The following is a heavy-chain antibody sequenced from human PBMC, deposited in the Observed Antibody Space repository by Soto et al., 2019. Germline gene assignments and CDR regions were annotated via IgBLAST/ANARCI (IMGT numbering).Heavy chain of an antibody. CDR3: AKDKGGSYGGCLDY. CDR2: ISYDGSNK. Sequence: QVQLVESGGGVVQPGRSLRLSCAASGFTFSSYGMHWVRQAPGKGLEWVAVISYDGSNKYYADSVKGRFTISRDNSKNTLYLQMNSLRAEDTAVYYCAKDKGGSYGGCLDYWGQGTLVTVSS. V-gene: IGHV3-30*18. J-gene: IGHJ4*02. D-gene: IGHD1-26*01. CDR1: GFTFSSYG.